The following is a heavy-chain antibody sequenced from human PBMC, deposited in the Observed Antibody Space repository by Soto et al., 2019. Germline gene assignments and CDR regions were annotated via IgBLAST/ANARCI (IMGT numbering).Heavy chain of an antibody. CDR2: INPSGGST. V-gene: IGHV1-46*01. J-gene: IGHJ6*02. D-gene: IGHD3-22*01. Sequence: ASVKVSCKASGYTFTSYYMHWVRQAPGQGLEWMGIINPSGGSTSYAQKFQGRVTMTRDTSTSTVYMELSSLRSEDTAVYYCARALMAYYYDSNGYYYYGMDVWGQGTTVTVSS. CDR3: ARALMAYYYDSNGYYYYGMDV. CDR1: GYTFTSYY.